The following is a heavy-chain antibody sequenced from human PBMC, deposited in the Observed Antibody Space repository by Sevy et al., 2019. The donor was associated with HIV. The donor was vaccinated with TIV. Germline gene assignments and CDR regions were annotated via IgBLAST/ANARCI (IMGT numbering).Heavy chain of an antibody. CDR2: IHYTGRT. D-gene: IGHD5-12*01. CDR1: GGSISAYH. CDR3: AGAPPVRSGDDSLNWFAP. Sequence: SETLSLTCTVSGGSISAYHWSWIRQPPGKGLEWIGYIHYTGRTKYNPSLESRVTITVDTSKNKFSQKLISVTAADTAVYYCAGAPPVRSGDDSLNWFAPWGQGTMVTVSS. V-gene: IGHV4-59*01. J-gene: IGHJ5*02.